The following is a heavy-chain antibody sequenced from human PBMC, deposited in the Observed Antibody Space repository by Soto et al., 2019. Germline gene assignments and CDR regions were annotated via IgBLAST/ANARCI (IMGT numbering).Heavy chain of an antibody. CDR3: ARDPYYYDSSGYSYFDY. D-gene: IGHD3-22*01. J-gene: IGHJ4*02. V-gene: IGHV3-30-3*01. CDR2: ISYDGSNK. Sequence: GGSLRLSCAASGFTFSSYAMHWVRQAPGKGLEWVAVISYDGSNKYYADSVKGRFTISRDNSKNTLYLQMNSLRAEDTAVYYCARDPYYYDSSGYSYFDYWGQGALVTVSS. CDR1: GFTFSSYA.